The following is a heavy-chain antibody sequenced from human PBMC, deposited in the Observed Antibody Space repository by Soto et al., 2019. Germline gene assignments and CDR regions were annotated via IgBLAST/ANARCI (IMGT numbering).Heavy chain of an antibody. D-gene: IGHD3-22*01. Sequence: SETLSLTCTVSGGSISSYYWSWIRQPPGKGLEWIGYIHYSGSTNYNPSLKSRVTISVDTSKNQFSLKLSSVTAADTAVYYCARAALARTYYYDSSGYWYYYGMDVWGQGTTVTVSS. V-gene: IGHV4-59*01. CDR1: GGSISSYY. CDR2: IHYSGST. CDR3: ARAALARTYYYDSSGYWYYYGMDV. J-gene: IGHJ6*02.